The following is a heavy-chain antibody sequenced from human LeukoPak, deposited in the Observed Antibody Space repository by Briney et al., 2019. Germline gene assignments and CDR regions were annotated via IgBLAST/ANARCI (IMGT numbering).Heavy chain of an antibody. CDR1: GFTFSSYA. V-gene: IGHV3-23*01. D-gene: IGHD6-19*01. CDR2: ISGSGGNT. CDR3: AKDHQWRIRRNYCDY. Sequence: PGGSLRLSCAASGFTFSSYAMSWVRQAPGKGLEWVATISGSGGNTYYADSVKGRFTISRDNSKNTLYLQMNSLRAEDTAVYYCAKDHQWRIRRNYCDYWGQGTLVTVSS. J-gene: IGHJ4*02.